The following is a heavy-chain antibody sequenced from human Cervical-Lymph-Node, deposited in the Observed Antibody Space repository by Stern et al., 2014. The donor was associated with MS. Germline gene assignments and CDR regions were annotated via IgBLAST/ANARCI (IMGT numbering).Heavy chain of an antibody. Sequence: VQLVQSGGVLVQPGGSLKLSCAASGFTFSRYWMTWVRQAPGKGLEWVANIKEDGSEQYYVDSVQGRFTMSRDNAKNSLYLQMNSLRAEDTAVYYCARRVLVAMGGYPKTLDVWGRGTTVTVSS. D-gene: IGHD2-2*01. V-gene: IGHV3-7*01. CDR2: IKEDGSEQ. CDR3: ARRVLVAMGGYPKTLDV. CDR1: GFTFSRYW. J-gene: IGHJ6*02.